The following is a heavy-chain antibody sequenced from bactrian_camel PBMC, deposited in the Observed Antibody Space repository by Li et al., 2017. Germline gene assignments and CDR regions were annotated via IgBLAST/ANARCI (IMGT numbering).Heavy chain of an antibody. J-gene: IGHJ4*01. CDR1: TPQRC. Sequence: HVQLVESGGGSVQAGGSLTLSCRASTPQRCMGWFRQTPGTEREGIAAIYLTTTGTTKYADSVKGRFTVSRDNAKTTLYLQLNSLKTEDTAMYYCAKAPPGMARAEYMIRGQGTQVTVS. D-gene: IGHD6*01. V-gene: IGHV3S1*01. CDR3: AKAPPGMARAEYMI. CDR2: IYLTTTGTT.